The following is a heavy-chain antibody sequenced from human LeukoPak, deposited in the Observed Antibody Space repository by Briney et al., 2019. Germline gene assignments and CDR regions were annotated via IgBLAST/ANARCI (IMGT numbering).Heavy chain of an antibody. CDR2: ISSSNNYI. CDR1: GFTFSNYN. J-gene: IGHJ4*02. Sequence: GSLRLSCAASGFTFSNYNMNWVRQAPGKGVEWVSSISSSNNYIYYADSVKGRFTISRDNAKNSLYLQMNSLRAEDTAVYYCARRSPNYYFDYWGQGTPVTVSS. V-gene: IGHV3-21*01. CDR3: ARRSPNYYFDY.